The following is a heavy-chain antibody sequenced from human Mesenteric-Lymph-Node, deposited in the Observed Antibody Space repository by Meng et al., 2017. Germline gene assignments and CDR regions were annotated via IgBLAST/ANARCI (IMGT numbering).Heavy chain of an antibody. Sequence: SVKVSCKASGGTFSSYGLNWVRQTPGQEIEWMGGIIPMFGTTNNAQKFQGRVTITADESTSTAYMELSRLRSDDTAVYFCARSAVSEYYFDYWGQGTLVTVSS. J-gene: IGHJ4*02. CDR1: GGTFSSYG. D-gene: IGHD2/OR15-2a*01. V-gene: IGHV1-69*13. CDR2: IIPMFGTT. CDR3: ARSAVSEYYFDY.